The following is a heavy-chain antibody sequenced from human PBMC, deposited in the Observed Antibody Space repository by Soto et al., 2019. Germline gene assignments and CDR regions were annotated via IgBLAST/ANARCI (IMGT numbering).Heavy chain of an antibody. CDR2: INHSGST. D-gene: IGHD6-19*01. CDR3: ARGLAVAVYY. J-gene: IGHJ4*02. Sequence: SETLSLTCAVYGGSFSGYYWSWIRQPPGKGLEWIGEINHSGSTNYNPPPKSPVTISVDTSKNQFSLKLSSVTAADTAVYYCARGLAVAVYYWGQGTLVTVSS. CDR1: GGSFSGYY. V-gene: IGHV4-34*01.